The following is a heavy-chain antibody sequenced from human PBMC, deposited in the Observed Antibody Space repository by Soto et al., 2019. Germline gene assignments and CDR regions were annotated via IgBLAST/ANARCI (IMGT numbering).Heavy chain of an antibody. V-gene: IGHV3-48*04. CDR3: ARARTTSGPAYGLDI. Sequence: EVQLVESGGGLVQPGGSLRLSCAVSGFTFSGYSFNWVRQAPGRGLEWVSFIGSTGSVTHYADSVMGRFTISRDNARNSLYLQMDSLRADDTAVYRCARARTTSGPAYGLDIWGQGTVVNVSS. D-gene: IGHD4-17*01. CDR2: IGSTGSVT. J-gene: IGHJ3*02. CDR1: GFTFSGYS.